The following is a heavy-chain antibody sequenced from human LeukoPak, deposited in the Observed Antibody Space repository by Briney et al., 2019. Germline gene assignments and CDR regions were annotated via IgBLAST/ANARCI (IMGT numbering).Heavy chain of an antibody. J-gene: IGHJ4*02. D-gene: IGHD6-19*01. Sequence: GGSLRLSCAASGFSFSSYWMTWVSQAPGKGLEWVANIKTDGSEEYYVDSVKGRFTISRDNAKNSLYLQMNSLRAEDTAVYYCARAFSSDWSSAPGYWGQGTLVTVSS. CDR1: GFSFSSYW. CDR3: ARAFSSDWSSAPGY. CDR2: IKTDGSEE. V-gene: IGHV3-7*01.